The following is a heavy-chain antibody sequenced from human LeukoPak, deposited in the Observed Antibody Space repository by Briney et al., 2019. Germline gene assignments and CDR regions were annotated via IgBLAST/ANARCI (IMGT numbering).Heavy chain of an antibody. V-gene: IGHV3-48*02. J-gene: IGHJ4*02. CDR3: VRDPDALDF. CDR1: GFTFSGYS. CDR2: IRSSGSPR. Sequence: GGSLRLSCAASGFTFSGYSINWVRQAPGKRLEWVSYIRSSGSPRYYADSVKGRFTISRDDAKSSLYLQMDNLRDEDTADCVRDPDALDFWGQGTLVTVSP.